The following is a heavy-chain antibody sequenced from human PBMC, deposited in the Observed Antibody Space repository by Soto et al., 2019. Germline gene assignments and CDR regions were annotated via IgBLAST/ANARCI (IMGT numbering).Heavy chain of an antibody. D-gene: IGHD5-12*01. CDR1: GGSISSYY. J-gene: IGHJ6*02. Sequence: SETLSLTCTVSGGSISSYYWSWIRQPPGKGLEWIGYIYYSGSPNYNPSLKSRVTISVDTSKNQFSLKLSSVTAADTAVYYCARDRISGYGGGYYYYYGMDVWGQGTTVTVSS. CDR2: IYYSGSP. CDR3: ARDRISGYGGGYYYYYGMDV. V-gene: IGHV4-59*01.